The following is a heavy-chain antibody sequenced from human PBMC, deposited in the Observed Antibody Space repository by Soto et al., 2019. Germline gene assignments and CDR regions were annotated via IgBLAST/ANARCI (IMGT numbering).Heavy chain of an antibody. D-gene: IGHD3-10*01. CDR3: ARDIRVFGESSGSYDY. V-gene: IGHV3-21*01. CDR1: GFTFSSYS. Sequence: EVQLVESGGGLVKPGGSLRLSCAASGFTFSSYSMNWVRQAPGKGLEWVSSISSSSSYIYYADSVKGRFTISRDNAKNSLYLQMNSLRAEDTAVYYCARDIRVFGESSGSYDYWGQGTLVTVSS. CDR2: ISSSSSYI. J-gene: IGHJ4*02.